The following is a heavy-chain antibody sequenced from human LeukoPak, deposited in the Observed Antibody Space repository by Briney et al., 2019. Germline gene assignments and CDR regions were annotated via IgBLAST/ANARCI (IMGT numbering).Heavy chain of an antibody. Sequence: PSETLSLTCTVSGGSISSGSYYWSWIRQPAGKGLEWIGRIYTSGSTNYNPSLKSRVTISVDTSKNQFSLKLSSVTAAGTAVYYCARECHYYDSTDLDYWGQGTLVTVSS. D-gene: IGHD3-22*01. CDR3: ARECHYYDSTDLDY. CDR2: IYTSGST. CDR1: GGSISSGSYY. J-gene: IGHJ4*02. V-gene: IGHV4-61*02.